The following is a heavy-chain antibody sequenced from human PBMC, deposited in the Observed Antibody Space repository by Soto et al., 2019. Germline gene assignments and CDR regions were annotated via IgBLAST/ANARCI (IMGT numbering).Heavy chain of an antibody. V-gene: IGHV2-70*01. CDR2: IDWDDDK. D-gene: IGHD6-19*01. J-gene: IGHJ4*02. CDR3: ARTRQWPYGVYYFDY. Sequence: SGPTLVNPTQTLTLTCTFSGFSLSTSGMCVSWIRQPPGKALEWLALIDWDDDKYYSTSLKTRLTTSKDTSKNQVVLTMTNMDPVDTATYYCARTRQWPYGVYYFDYWGQGTLVTVSS. CDR1: GFSLSTSGMC.